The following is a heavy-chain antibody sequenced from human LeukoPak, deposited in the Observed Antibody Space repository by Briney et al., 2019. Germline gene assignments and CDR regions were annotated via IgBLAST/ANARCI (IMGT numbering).Heavy chain of an antibody. V-gene: IGHV4-61*02. CDR3: ARGDFYGGNPNVFDI. CDR1: GGSISSGSYY. J-gene: IGHJ3*02. Sequence: SETLSLTCTVSGGSISSGSYYWSWIRQPAGKGLEWIGRIYTSGSTNYNPSLKSRVTISVDTSKNQFSLKLSSVTAADTAVYYCARGDFYGGNPNVFDIWGQGTMVSVSS. CDR2: IYTSGST. D-gene: IGHD4-23*01.